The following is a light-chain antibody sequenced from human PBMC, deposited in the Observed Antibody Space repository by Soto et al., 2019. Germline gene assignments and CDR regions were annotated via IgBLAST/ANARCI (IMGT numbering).Light chain of an antibody. V-gene: IGKV3-15*01. Sequence: EIVMTQSPATLSVSPGERATLSCRTSQSVSSSLAWYQQKPGQATRLIIYGASTRANGIPARFSGSGSGAEFTLTISSLQSEDFSVYYCQQYNNWPPSTFGQGTKVDIK. J-gene: IGKJ1*01. CDR3: QQYNNWPPST. CDR2: GAS. CDR1: QSVSSS.